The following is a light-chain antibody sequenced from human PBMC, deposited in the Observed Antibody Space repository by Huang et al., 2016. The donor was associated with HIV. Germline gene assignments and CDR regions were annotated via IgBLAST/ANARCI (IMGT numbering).Light chain of an antibody. J-gene: IGKJ2*01. CDR3: QQSYRTPYT. V-gene: IGKV1-39*01. Sequence: DIQMTQSPSSLSASVGDTVTIACRASQSTSGYVNWYQQKPGTAPKLLIFATSTLQSGVPSRFSGAGSGSDFSLTISSLQPDDIATYFCQQSYRTPYTFGQGTKVE. CDR1: QSTSGY. CDR2: ATS.